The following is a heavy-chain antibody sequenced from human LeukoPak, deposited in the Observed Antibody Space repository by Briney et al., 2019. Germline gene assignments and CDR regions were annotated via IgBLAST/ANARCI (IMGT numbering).Heavy chain of an antibody. CDR2: ISYSGRT. CDR1: GGSIGSYF. CDR3: ARDRSGTYYTFNV. D-gene: IGHD3-22*01. J-gene: IGHJ3*01. Sequence: SETLSLTCSISGGSIGSYFWNWIRLSPEKGLEWIGYISYSGRTNYSPSLKSRVTISIDTSKNQLSLTLSSVTAADTPLYYCARDRSGTYYTFNVWGQGTMVSVSA. V-gene: IGHV4-59*13.